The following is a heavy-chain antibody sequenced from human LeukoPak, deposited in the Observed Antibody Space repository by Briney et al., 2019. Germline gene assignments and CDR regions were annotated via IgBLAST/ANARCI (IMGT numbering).Heavy chain of an antibody. CDR2: ITGSDGST. V-gene: IGHV3-23*01. Sequence: GGSLRLSCAASGFTFSSYSMNWVRQAPGKGLEWVSAITGSDGSTYYADSVKGRFTISRDNSKNTLHLQMNSLRAEDAAVYYCARKYDSSGYYPLGYWGQGTLVSVSS. J-gene: IGHJ4*02. D-gene: IGHD3-22*01. CDR1: GFTFSSYS. CDR3: ARKYDSSGYYPLGY.